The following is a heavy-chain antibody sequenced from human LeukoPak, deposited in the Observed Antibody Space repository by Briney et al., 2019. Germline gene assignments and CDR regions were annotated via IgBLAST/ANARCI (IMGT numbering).Heavy chain of an antibody. D-gene: IGHD1-26*01. CDR3: ARDSPVVGATTLDY. CDR2: IYYSGST. J-gene: IGHJ4*02. Sequence: SETLSLTCTVSGGSISSYYWSWIRQPPGKGLEWIGYIYYSGSTNYNPSLKSRVTISVDTSKNQFSLKLSSVTAADTAVYYCARDSPVVGATTLDYWGQGTLVTVSS. CDR1: GGSISSYY. V-gene: IGHV4-59*01.